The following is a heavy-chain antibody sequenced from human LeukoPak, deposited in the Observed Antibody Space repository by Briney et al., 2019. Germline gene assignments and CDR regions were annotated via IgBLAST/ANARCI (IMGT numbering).Heavy chain of an antibody. D-gene: IGHD4-17*01. Sequence: GGSLRLSCAASRLTVTNNYWHWVRQPPGKGPEWISLLYSNGDTKYADSVKGRFTFSRDNSKNTLYLQMNGLRAEDTAVYYCTYGDYPLTYWGQGTLVSVSS. CDR3: TYGDYPLTY. CDR2: LYSNGDT. J-gene: IGHJ4*02. CDR1: RLTVTNNY. V-gene: IGHV3-66*01.